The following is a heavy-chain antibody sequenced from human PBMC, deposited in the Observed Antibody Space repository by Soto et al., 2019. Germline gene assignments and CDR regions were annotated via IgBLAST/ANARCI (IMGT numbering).Heavy chain of an antibody. CDR3: ARGNGYGSGSYYNYYYYMDV. CDR1: GYTFTSYD. V-gene: IGHV1-8*01. J-gene: IGHJ6*03. CDR2: MNPNSGNT. Sequence: GASVKGSWKASGYTFTSYDINWVRQATGQRPEWMGWMNPNSGNTGYAQKFQGRVTMTRNTSISTAYMELSSLRSEDTAVYYCARGNGYGSGSYYNYYYYMDVWGKGTTVTVAS. D-gene: IGHD3-10*01.